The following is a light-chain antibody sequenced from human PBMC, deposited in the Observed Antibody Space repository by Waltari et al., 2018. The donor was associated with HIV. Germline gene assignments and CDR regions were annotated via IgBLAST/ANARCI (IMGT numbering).Light chain of an antibody. CDR1: QSVSSF. Sequence: EIVLTQSPATLSLSLGAQATLPCRASQSVSSFLAWFQQKPGQAPRLLISDASTRATGIPARFSGSGSGTDFTLTISSLEPEDFAVYYCQQRSDWPRLTFGGGTKVEIK. CDR2: DAS. CDR3: QQRSDWPRLT. J-gene: IGKJ4*01. V-gene: IGKV3-11*01.